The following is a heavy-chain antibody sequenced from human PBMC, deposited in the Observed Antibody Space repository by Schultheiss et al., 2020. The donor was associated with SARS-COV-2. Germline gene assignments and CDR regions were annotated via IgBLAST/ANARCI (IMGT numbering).Heavy chain of an antibody. V-gene: IGHV4-30-4*08. J-gene: IGHJ4*02. CDR1: GGSISSGGYY. Sequence: SQTLSLTCTVSGGSISSGGYYWSWIRQHPGKGLEWIGYIYYSGSTYYNPSLKSRVTISVDTSKNQFSLKLSSVTAADTAVYYCARGPITMPRLPDYWGQGTLVTVSS. D-gene: IGHD3-10*01. CDR2: IYYSGST. CDR3: ARGPITMPRLPDY.